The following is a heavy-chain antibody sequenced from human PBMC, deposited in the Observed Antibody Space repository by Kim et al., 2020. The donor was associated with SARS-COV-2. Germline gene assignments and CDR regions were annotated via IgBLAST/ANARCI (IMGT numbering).Heavy chain of an antibody. CDR3: AKDTGGLGFDY. D-gene: IGHD3-16*01. V-gene: IGHV3-9*01. CDR2: I. Sequence: IGYADSVKGRFTISRDNAKNSLYLQMNSLRAEDTALYYCAKDTGGLGFDYWGQGTLVTVSS. J-gene: IGHJ4*02.